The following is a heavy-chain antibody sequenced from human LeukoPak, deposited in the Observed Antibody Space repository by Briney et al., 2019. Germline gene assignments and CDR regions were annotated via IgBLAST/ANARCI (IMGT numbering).Heavy chain of an antibody. J-gene: IGHJ4*02. V-gene: IGHV3-9*01. CDR3: AKGKSDIVATAAIDY. CDR2: ISWNSGSI. CDR1: GFTFDDYA. Sequence: PGRSLRLSCAASGFTFDDYAMHWVRQAPGKGLEWVSGISWNSGSIGYADSVKGRFTISRDNAKNSLYLQMNSLRAEDTALYYCAKGKSDIVATAAIDYWGQGTLVTVSS. D-gene: IGHD5-12*01.